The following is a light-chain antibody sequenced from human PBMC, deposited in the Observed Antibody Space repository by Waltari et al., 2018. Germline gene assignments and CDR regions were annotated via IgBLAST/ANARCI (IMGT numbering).Light chain of an antibody. CDR1: QSVRRS. V-gene: IGKV3-20*01. Sequence: EIVLTQSPGTLSLSPGDRATISCRASQSVRRSLTWYQQKPGQAPRLLIYDTSTRATGIPDRFSGSGSGTDFSLTISRLEPEDFAVYYCQEYVNLPATFGQGTKVEIK. CDR2: DTS. CDR3: QEYVNLPAT. J-gene: IGKJ1*01.